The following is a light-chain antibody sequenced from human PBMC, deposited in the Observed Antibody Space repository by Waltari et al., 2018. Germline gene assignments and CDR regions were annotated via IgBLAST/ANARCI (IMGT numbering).Light chain of an antibody. CDR3: ATWDERLTGFWV. V-gene: IGLV1-47*02. J-gene: IGLJ3*02. Sequence: QSVLTQPPSASGTPGQTVTISCSGGSANVGTNSVSWYKQLPGVAPELLLYSDNQRPPGGPGRFSGSRSGTSAALAISGLRSDDEADYYCATWDERLTGFWVFGGGTRLTV. CDR1: SANVGTNS. CDR2: SDN.